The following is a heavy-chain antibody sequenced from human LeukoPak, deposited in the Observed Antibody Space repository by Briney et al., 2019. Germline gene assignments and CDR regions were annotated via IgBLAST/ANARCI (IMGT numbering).Heavy chain of an antibody. CDR1: GFTFSSYA. V-gene: IGHV3-53*01. CDR3: ARGYCSGRSCYMWYSDY. D-gene: IGHD2-15*01. J-gene: IGHJ4*02. CDR2: IYKDGST. Sequence: GGSLRLSCAASGFTFSSYAMSWVRQAPGKGLEWVSVIYKDGSTYYADSVKGRFTISRDNSKNTVYLQMNSLRAEDTAVYYCARGYCSGRSCYMWYSDYWGQGTLVTVSS.